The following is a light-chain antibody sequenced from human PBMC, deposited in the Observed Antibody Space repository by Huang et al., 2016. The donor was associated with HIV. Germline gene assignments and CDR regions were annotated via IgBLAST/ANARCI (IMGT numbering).Light chain of an antibody. J-gene: IGKJ5*01. CDR2: DAS. V-gene: IGKV3-15*01. CDR1: QSLGSN. CDR3: QQYNNRPPVT. Sequence: EIVLTQSPATLSVSPGARATLSCRASQSLGSNLAWYQQTPGQDPMLLIYDASTRATGIPARFSGSGSGTEFTLTITSLQSEDFAIYYCQQYNNRPPVTFGQGTRLDIK.